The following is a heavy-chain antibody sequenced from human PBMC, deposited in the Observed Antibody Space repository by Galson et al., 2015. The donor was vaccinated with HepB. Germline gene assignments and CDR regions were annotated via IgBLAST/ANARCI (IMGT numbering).Heavy chain of an antibody. CDR3: AKDALIYGDSPWYFDY. CDR2: TTGRRSDT. D-gene: IGHD4-17*01. V-gene: IGHV3-23*01. J-gene: IGHJ4*02. CDR1: GFRFSNYA. Sequence: SLRLSCAASGFRFSNYALSWVRQAPGKGLEWVATTTGRRSDTLYADSVKGRFTVSRDNAKNMVFLHMNSLTVADTAMYYCAKDALIYGDSPWYFDYWGQGTLVAVSS.